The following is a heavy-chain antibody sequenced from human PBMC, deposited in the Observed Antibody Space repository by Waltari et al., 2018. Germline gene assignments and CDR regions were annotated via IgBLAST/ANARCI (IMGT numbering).Heavy chain of an antibody. J-gene: IGHJ4*02. D-gene: IGHD4-17*01. CDR1: GGPLSSRSYY. Sequence: QLQLQESGPGLVKPSETLSLTCPVSGGPLSSRSYYWGWIRQPPGKGLEWIGSIYYSGSTYYNPSLKSRVTISVDTSKNQFSLKLSSVTAADTAVYYCARRRDGDYNYWGQGTLVTVSS. CDR2: IYYSGST. V-gene: IGHV4-39*07. CDR3: ARRRDGDYNY.